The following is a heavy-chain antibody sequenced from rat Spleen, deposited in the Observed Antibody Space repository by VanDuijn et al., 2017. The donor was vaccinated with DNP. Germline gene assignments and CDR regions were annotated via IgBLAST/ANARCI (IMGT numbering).Heavy chain of an antibody. Sequence: EVQLQESGSGLVKPSQSLSLTCSVTGYSITSNYWGWIRKFPGNKMEYIGHISYSGSTNYNPSLISRISITRDTSKNHFFLHLNSLTTEHTATYYCARSTMYFTHRGQGVMNTVSS. CDR1: GYSITSNY. CDR2: ISYSGST. D-gene: IGHD1-12*01. CDR3: ARSTMYFTH. J-gene: IGHJ2*01. V-gene: IGHV3-1*01.